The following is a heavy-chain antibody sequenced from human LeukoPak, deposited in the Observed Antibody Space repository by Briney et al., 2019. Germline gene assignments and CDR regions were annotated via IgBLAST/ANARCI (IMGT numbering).Heavy chain of an antibody. J-gene: IGHJ3*02. CDR2: IYTSGST. CDR3: AGIKYYYDSSGYYVLGAFDI. Sequence: SETLSLTCTVSGGSISSYYWSWIRQPPGKGLEWIGYIYTSGSTNYNPSLKSRVTISVDTSKNQFSLKLSSVTAADTAVYYCAGIKYYYDSSGYYVLGAFDIWGQGTMVTVSS. V-gene: IGHV4-4*09. D-gene: IGHD3-22*01. CDR1: GGSISSYY.